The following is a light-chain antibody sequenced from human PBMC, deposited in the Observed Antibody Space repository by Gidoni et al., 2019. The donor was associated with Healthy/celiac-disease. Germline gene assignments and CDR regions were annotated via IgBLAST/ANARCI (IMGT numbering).Light chain of an antibody. CDR3: QQSYSTPRT. Sequence: DIQLTQSPSSLSASVGDRVTITCRASQSISSYLNWYHQKPGKVTKLLIYAASSLQSGVPSRFSGSGAGTDFTLTISSLQPEEFATYYCQQSYSTPRTFGQGTKVEIK. CDR2: AAS. CDR1: QSISSY. J-gene: IGKJ1*01. V-gene: IGKV1-39*01.